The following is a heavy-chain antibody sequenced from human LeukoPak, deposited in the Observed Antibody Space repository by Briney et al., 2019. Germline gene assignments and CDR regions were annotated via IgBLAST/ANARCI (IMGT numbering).Heavy chain of an antibody. J-gene: IGHJ4*02. CDR2: INHSGST. D-gene: IGHD2-2*01. CDR1: GGSFSGYY. CDR3: ARGGTWDIVVVPAAVTFDY. Sequence: SETLSLTCAVYGGSFSGYYWSWIRQPPGKGLEWIGEINHSGSTNYNPSLKSRGTIPVNTSKQQFSLKLSSVTAADTAVYYCARGGTWDIVVVPAAVTFDYWGQGTLVTVSS. V-gene: IGHV4-34*01.